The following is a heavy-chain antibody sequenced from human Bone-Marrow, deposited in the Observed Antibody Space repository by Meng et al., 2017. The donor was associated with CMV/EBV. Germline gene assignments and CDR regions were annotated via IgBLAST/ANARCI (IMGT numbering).Heavy chain of an antibody. CDR2: IIPIFGTA. D-gene: IGHD3-3*01. CDR1: GGTFSSYA. V-gene: IGHV1-69*05. J-gene: IGHJ5*02. CDR3: ARARGAYYDFWSGYYTSNWNYGWFDP. Sequence: SVKVSCKSSGGTFSSYAISWERQAPGQGLEWMGGIIPIFGTANYAQKFQGRVTITTDESTSTAYMELSSLRSEDTAVYYCARARGAYYDFWSGYYTSNWNYGWFDPWGQGTLVTVSS.